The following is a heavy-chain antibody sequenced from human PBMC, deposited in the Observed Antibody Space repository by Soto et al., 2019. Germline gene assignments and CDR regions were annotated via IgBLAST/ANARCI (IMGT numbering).Heavy chain of an antibody. D-gene: IGHD3-3*01. CDR2: IYYSGST. CDR3: ARVPYYDFWSGWLMGSGSFWFDP. CDR1: GGSISSYY. V-gene: IGHV4-59*01. Sequence: SETLSLTCTVSGGSISSYYWSWIRQPPGKGLEWIGYIYYSGSTNYNPSLKSRVTISVDTSKNQFSLKLSSVTAADTAVYYCARVPYYDFWSGWLMGSGSFWFDPWGQGTLVTVSS. J-gene: IGHJ5*02.